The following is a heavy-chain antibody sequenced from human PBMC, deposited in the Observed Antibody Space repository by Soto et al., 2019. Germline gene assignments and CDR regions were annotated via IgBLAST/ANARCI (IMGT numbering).Heavy chain of an antibody. J-gene: IGHJ4*02. V-gene: IGHV4-34*01. D-gene: IGHD1-26*01. CDR3: ARGREAYYSGSYGSLDVDY. CDR2: INHSGST. Sequence: SETLSLTCAVYGGSFSGYYWSWIRQPPGKGLEWIGEINHSGSTNYNPSLKSRVTISVDTSKNQFSLKLSSVTAADTAVYYCARGREAYYSGSYGSLDVDYWGQGTLVTVSS. CDR1: GGSFSGYY.